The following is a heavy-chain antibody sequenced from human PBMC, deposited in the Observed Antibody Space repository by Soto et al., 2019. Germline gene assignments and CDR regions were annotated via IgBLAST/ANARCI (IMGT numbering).Heavy chain of an antibody. V-gene: IGHV4-59*01. CDR1: GGSISSYY. J-gene: IGHJ4*02. CDR3: ARGPLTTYFDY. CDR2: IYYNRST. Sequence: QVQLQESGPGLVKPSETLSLTCTVSGGSISSYYWTWIRQPPGKGLEWIGYIYYNRSTNYNPSLKSRVTISVDTSKNQFSLRLSSMTPADTAVYYCARGPLTTYFDYWGQGTLVTVSS.